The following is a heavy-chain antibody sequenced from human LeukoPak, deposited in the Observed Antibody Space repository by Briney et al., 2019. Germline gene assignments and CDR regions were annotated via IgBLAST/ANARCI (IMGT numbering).Heavy chain of an antibody. CDR1: GDSISSSSYY. CDR2: IYYSGST. J-gene: IGHJ5*02. V-gene: IGHV4-39*07. D-gene: IGHD1-26*01. Sequence: SETLSLTCTVSGDSISSSSYYWGWLRQPPGKGLEWIGSIYYSGSTYYNPSLMSRVTISVDTSKNQFSLKLSSVTAADTAVYYCGGHFSVGAIAPWGQGTLVTVSS. CDR3: GGHFSVGAIAP.